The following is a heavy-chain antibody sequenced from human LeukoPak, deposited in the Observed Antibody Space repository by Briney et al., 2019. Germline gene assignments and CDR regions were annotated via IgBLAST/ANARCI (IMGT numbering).Heavy chain of an antibody. D-gene: IGHD1/OR15-1a*01. J-gene: IGHJ3*02. Sequence: GGSLRLSCAASGFTFSSYGMHWVRQAPGKGLEWVAVIWYDGSNKYYADSVKGRFTISRDNSKNTLYLQMNSLRAEDTAVYYCARAKPEQDAFDIWGQGTLVTVSS. V-gene: IGHV3-33*01. CDR3: ARAKPEQDAFDI. CDR2: IWYDGSNK. CDR1: GFTFSSYG.